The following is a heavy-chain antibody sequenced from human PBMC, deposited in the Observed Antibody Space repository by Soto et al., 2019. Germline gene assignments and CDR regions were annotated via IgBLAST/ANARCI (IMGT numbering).Heavy chain of an antibody. J-gene: IGHJ5*02. Sequence: XETLSLTCTVSGCSISSYYWSWIRQPAGKGLDWIGRIYTSGSTNYNPSLKSRVTMSVDTSKDQFSLKLSSVTAADTAVYYCARHIAAAGTNWFDHWGQGTLVTVSS. CDR2: IYTSGST. CDR1: GCSISSYY. D-gene: IGHD6-13*01. CDR3: ARHIAAAGTNWFDH. V-gene: IGHV4-4*07.